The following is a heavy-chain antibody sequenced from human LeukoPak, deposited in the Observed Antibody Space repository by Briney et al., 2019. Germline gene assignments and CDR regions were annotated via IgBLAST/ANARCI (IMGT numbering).Heavy chain of an antibody. V-gene: IGHV4-38-2*02. CDR1: GYSISSGYY. J-gene: IGHJ4*02. D-gene: IGHD3-3*01. CDR2: IYHSGGT. Sequence: SETLSLTCTVSGYSISSGYYWGWIRQPPGKGLEWIGSIYHSGGTYYNPSLKSRVTISLDTSKNQFSLMLSSVTAADTAVYYCARRDYDPNFDYWGQGTLVTVSS. CDR3: ARRDYDPNFDY.